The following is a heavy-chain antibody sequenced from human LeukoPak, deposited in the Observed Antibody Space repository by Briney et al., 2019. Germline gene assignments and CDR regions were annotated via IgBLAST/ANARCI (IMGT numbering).Heavy chain of an antibody. D-gene: IGHD6-13*01. Sequence: GGSLRHSCAASGFTFSDYYMTWIRQAPGKGLEWVSYISGGGRTIYYADSVKGRFTISRDNAKNSLYLQLNSLRDEDTAVYYCVRVGRAVAAAGFGAFEIWGQGTMVTVSS. V-gene: IGHV3-11*01. CDR2: ISGGGRTI. CDR3: VRVGRAVAAAGFGAFEI. J-gene: IGHJ3*02. CDR1: GFTFSDYY.